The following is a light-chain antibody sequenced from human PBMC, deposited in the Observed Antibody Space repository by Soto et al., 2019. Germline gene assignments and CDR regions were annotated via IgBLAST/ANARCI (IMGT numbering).Light chain of an antibody. CDR1: QSISSY. J-gene: IGKJ1*01. V-gene: IGKV1-39*01. CDR3: QQSYSTPPCT. CDR2: AAS. Sequence: DIQMTQSPSSLSASVGDRVTITCRARQSISSYLNWYQQNPGKAPKLLIYAASSLQSGVPSRFSGSGSGTDFTLTISSLQPEDFATYYCQQSYSTPPCTFGQGNKVEIK.